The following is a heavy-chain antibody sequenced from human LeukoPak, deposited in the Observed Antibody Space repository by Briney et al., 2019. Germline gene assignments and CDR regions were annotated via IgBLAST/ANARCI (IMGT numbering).Heavy chain of an antibody. D-gene: IGHD6-19*01. V-gene: IGHV3-43*02. CDR3: AKDAVAGTWLHY. J-gene: IGHJ4*02. CDR2: IRGDGRTT. Sequence: PGGSLRLSCAASGFTFGDYAMHRVRQAPGKGLEWVSLIRGDGRTTSYAGSVKGRFTISRDNSKNSLYLQMSSLRGEDTAMYYCAKDAVAGTWLHYWGQGTLVTVSS. CDR1: GFTFGDYA.